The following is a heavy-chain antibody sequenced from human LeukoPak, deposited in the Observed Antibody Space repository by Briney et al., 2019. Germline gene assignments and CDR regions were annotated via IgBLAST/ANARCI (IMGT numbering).Heavy chain of an antibody. Sequence: SETLSLTCTVSGGSISSYYWSWIRQPPGKGLEWIGYIYYSGSTNYNPSLKSRVTISVDTSKNQFSLKLSSVTAADTGVYYCARRGGGANNWEQAWYYSYYMDVRGKGTTVTVS. J-gene: IGHJ6*03. CDR1: GGSISSYY. V-gene: IGHV4-59*08. D-gene: IGHD1-1*01. CDR2: IYYSGST. CDR3: ARRGGGANNWEQAWYYSYYMDV.